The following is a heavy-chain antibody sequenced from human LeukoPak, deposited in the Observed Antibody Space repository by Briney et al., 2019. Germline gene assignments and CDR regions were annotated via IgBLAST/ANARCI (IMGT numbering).Heavy chain of an antibody. J-gene: IGHJ4*02. Sequence: PGGSLRLSCAASGFTFDDYAMHWVRQSPGKGLEWLALISPDGRSEYYTGSVKGRFTISRDNSKSTVYLQMNRLRPEDTALYYCAKDYGGVSNFWGQGTLATVSS. D-gene: IGHD3-16*01. CDR3: AKDYGGVSNF. CDR1: GFTFDDYA. CDR2: ISPDGRSE. V-gene: IGHV3-30*18.